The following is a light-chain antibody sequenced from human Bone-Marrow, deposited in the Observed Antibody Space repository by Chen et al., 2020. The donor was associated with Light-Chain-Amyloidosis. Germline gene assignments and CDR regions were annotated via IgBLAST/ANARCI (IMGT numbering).Light chain of an antibody. J-gene: IGKJ3*01. CDR3: MQALQTPRT. CDR2: LGS. Sequence: DIVMTQSPLSLPVTPGEPASISCRSSQSLLHSNGYNYLDWYLQKPGQSPQLLIYLGSNRASGVPDRFSGSGSGTDFTLKISRVEAEDVGGYYCMQALQTPRTFGPGTKVDIK. CDR1: QSLLHSNGYNY. V-gene: IGKV2-28*01.